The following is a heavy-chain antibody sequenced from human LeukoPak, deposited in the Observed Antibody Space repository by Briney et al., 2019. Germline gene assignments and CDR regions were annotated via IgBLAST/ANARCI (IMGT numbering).Heavy chain of an antibody. D-gene: IGHD3-3*01. CDR2: FDPEGGER. CDR3: ADFGVVTHWFDP. Sequence: ASVKVSCKVSGFAFTEMSIHWVRQTPRKGLEWMGGFDPEGGERVYAQSSRGRVTLSEDTSTDTAYMELSSLTSEDTAVYYCADFGVVTHWFDPWGQGTLVTVSS. V-gene: IGHV1-24*01. CDR1: GFAFTEMS. J-gene: IGHJ5*02.